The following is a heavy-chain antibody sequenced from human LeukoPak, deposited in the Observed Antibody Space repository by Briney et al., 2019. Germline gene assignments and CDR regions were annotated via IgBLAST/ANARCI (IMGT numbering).Heavy chain of an antibody. V-gene: IGHV1-24*01. CDR2: FEPEEGAHGET. J-gene: IGHJ3*02. CDR1: GYSLSDLS. D-gene: IGHD1-1*01. Sequence: ASVKVFCKVSGYSLSDLSIHWVRHVAAKGLEWMGGFEPEEGAHGETIFAQKFEDRLTLTEDTSADTAYMELVRLTSEDTAVYYCATDRLEIYALHIWGQGTAVTVSS. CDR3: ATDRLEIYALHI.